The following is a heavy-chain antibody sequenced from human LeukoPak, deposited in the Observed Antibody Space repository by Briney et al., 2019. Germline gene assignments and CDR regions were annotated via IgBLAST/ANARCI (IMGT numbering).Heavy chain of an antibody. D-gene: IGHD2-15*01. J-gene: IGHJ4*02. CDR3: ARVYCSGGSCYAPYFDY. CDR2: ISGYNGNT. Sequence: ASVKVSCKASGYTFTSYGISWVRQAPGQGLEWMGWISGYNGNTNYAQKFQGRVTMTRDTSISTAYMELSRLRSDDTAVYYCARVYCSGGSCYAPYFDYWGQGTLVTVSS. CDR1: GYTFTSYG. V-gene: IGHV1-18*01.